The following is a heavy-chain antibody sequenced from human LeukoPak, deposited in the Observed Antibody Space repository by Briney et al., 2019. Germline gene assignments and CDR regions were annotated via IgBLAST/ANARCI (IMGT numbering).Heavy chain of an antibody. CDR1: GYTFTSYY. J-gene: IGHJ4*02. CDR3: VRSPTSGTYYNRPYCFDY. D-gene: IGHD3-10*01. Sequence: ASVKVSCKASGYTFTSYYMHWVRQAPGQGLEWMGIINPSGGSASYAQKFQGRVTMTRDMSTSTAYMDLNRLRPDDTAVYYCVRSPTSGTYYNRPYCFDYWGQGTLVTVSS. V-gene: IGHV1-46*01. CDR2: INPSGGSA.